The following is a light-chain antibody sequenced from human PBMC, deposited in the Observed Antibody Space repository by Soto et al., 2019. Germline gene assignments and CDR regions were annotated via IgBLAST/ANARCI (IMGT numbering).Light chain of an antibody. Sequence: EIVLTQSPGTLSLFPGDRATLSCRASQRVSNSYLAWFQQKPGQAPRLLIYDASSRAAGVPDRVSGGGSGTDFTLTISALEPEDFALYFCQQYERPPFAFGQGTRLEL. V-gene: IGKV3-20*01. CDR1: QRVSNSY. J-gene: IGKJ2*01. CDR3: QQYERPPFA. CDR2: DAS.